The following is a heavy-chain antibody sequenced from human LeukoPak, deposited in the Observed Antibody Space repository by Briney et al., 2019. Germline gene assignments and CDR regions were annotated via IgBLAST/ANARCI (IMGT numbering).Heavy chain of an antibody. CDR1: GFTFSTYS. D-gene: IGHD6-19*01. CDR3: VRGNSSGWTIGQVDY. Sequence: TGGSLRLSCAASGFTFSTYSMNWVRQAPGKGLEWVSSISGSTKYTFHAGSVKGRFSISRDNAKNSLFLQMNSLRAEDTAVYYCVRGNSSGWTIGQVDYWGQGALVTVSS. V-gene: IGHV3-21*01. J-gene: IGHJ4*02. CDR2: ISGSTKYT.